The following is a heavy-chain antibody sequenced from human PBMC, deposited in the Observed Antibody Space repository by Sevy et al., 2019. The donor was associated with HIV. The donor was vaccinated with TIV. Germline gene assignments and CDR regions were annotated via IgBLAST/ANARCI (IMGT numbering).Heavy chain of an antibody. CDR3: ARVGSTAGSRTDAFDI. Sequence: SETLSLTCAVYGGSFSGYYWTWIRQSPGKGLEWIGEVNHGGSTNYDPSLKSQLTISVDKSKSHFSLKLKSVTAADTAIYYCARVGSTAGSRTDAFDIWGQGTMVTVSS. J-gene: IGHJ3*02. CDR2: VNHGGST. CDR1: GGSFSGYY. V-gene: IGHV4-34*01. D-gene: IGHD6-19*01.